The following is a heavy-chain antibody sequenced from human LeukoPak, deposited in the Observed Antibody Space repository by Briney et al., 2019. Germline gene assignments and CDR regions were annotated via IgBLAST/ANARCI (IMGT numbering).Heavy chain of an antibody. V-gene: IGHV3-23*01. J-gene: IGHJ4*02. CDR2: IHPSGDST. Sequence: GGSPRLSCAASGFTFSNYAMNWVRQTPGRGLEWVSAIHPSGDSTYYADSVKGRFTISRDNSKNTLYLQMNSLRAEDTALYFCAKAVSHSYFDFWGQGTLVTVSA. D-gene: IGHD6-19*01. CDR1: GFTFSNYA. CDR3: AKAVSHSYFDF.